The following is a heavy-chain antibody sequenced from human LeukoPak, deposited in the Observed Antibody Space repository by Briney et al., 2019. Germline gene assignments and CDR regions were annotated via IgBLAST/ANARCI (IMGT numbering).Heavy chain of an antibody. CDR2: ISGSGSSI. V-gene: IGHV3-11*01. D-gene: IGHD3-3*01. CDR1: GFIFPDFF. J-gene: IGHJ5*01. CDR3: ARDFWQQGDDS. Sequence: TGGSLRLSCAASGFIFPDFFMTWIRQAPGKGLEWVSYISGSGSSIYYADSVRGRFTIFRENAKNSLYLQMNSLRAEDTAVYYCARDFWQQGDDSWGQGTLVTVSS.